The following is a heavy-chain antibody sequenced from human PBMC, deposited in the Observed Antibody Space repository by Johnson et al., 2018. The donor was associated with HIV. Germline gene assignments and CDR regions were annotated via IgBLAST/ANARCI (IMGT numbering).Heavy chain of an antibody. CDR2: INWNGGST. D-gene: IGHD1-26*01. Sequence: VQLVEPGAGVVRPGGSLRLSCAASGFTFDDNGMSWVRQAPGKGLEWVSGINWNGGSTDYADSVNGRLTISRDNARNSLYLQMDSLKAEDTAVYYCAKACEPLGGSYLDAFDIWGQGTMVTVSS. CDR3: AKACEPLGGSYLDAFDI. V-gene: IGHV3-20*04. J-gene: IGHJ3*02. CDR1: GFTFDDNG.